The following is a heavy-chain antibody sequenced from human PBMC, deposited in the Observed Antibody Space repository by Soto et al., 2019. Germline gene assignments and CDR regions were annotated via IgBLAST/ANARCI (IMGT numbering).Heavy chain of an antibody. J-gene: IGHJ5*01. V-gene: IGHV3-23*01. D-gene: IGHD2-2*01. CDR2: ISAAGGSA. CDR1: GFTFSSYG. Sequence: EVQLLESGGGLVQPGGSLRVSCAASGFTFSSYGMSWVRQAPGKGLEWVSSISAAGGSAYYADPVKGRFTISRHNSKNALYLPINSVRPEDTAVYYCAMPPPYCSSNTCYFPFDSWGQGTLVTVSS. CDR3: AMPPPYCSSNTCYFPFDS.